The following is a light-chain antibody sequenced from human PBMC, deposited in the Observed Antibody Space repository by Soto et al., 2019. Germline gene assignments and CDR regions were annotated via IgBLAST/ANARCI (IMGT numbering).Light chain of an antibody. Sequence: QSVLTQPISVSGSPGQSVTISCTGTSSDVGGYNYVSWYQQHPGKAPKLMIYDVSKRPSGVPDRFSGSKSGNTASLTISGLQAEDEADYYCCSYAGSYNYVFGTGTKLTVL. CDR3: CSYAGSYNYV. J-gene: IGLJ1*01. CDR1: SSDVGGYNY. CDR2: DVS. V-gene: IGLV2-11*01.